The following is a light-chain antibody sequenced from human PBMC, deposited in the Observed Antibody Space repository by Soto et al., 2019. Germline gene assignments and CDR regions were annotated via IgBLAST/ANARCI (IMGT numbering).Light chain of an antibody. CDR1: QGVRND. V-gene: IGKV1-6*01. CDR3: LQDYSFPYT. CDR2: AAS. Sequence: AIQMTQSPSSLSASVGDSVTITCRARQGVRNDLGWYQQKPGKAPKLLIYAASALQPGVPSRFSGSGSGTDFTLTISSLQPEDSATYYCLQDYSFPYTFGQGTKLEIK. J-gene: IGKJ2*01.